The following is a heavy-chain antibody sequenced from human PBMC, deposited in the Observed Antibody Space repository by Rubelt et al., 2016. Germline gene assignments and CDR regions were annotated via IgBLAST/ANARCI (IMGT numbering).Heavy chain of an antibody. CDR2: IYHTGST. D-gene: IGHD6-19*01. CDR1: GGSISSYS. CDR3: AREVPVDGTAFDP. V-gene: IGHV4-59*01. J-gene: IGHJ5*02. Sequence: QVQLQESGPGLVKPSETLSLNCTVSGGSISSYSWSWIRQAPGKGLEWIGYIYHTGSTTYNPTLKSRVTMSVDTSKNQFSLKVRSVTAADTAVYYCAREVPVDGTAFDPWGQGTLVTVSS.